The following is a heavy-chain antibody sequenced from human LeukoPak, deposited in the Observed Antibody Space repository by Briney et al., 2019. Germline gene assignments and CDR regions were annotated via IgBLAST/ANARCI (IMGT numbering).Heavy chain of an antibody. CDR2: IYHSGST. CDR3: ARDRKYYYHMDV. V-gene: IGHV4-39*07. D-gene: IGHD1-14*01. J-gene: IGHJ6*03. Sequence: SETLSLTCTVSGGSISSGTYYWGWIRQPPGKGLEWIGTIYHSGSTYYNPSLKSRVTISVDTPKNQFSLNLTSLTAADTAVYYCARDRKYYYHMDVWGKGTTVTVS. CDR1: GGSISSGTYY.